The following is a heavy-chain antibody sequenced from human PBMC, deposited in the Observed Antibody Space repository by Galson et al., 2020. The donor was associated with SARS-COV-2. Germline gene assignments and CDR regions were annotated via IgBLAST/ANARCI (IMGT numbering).Heavy chain of an antibody. CDR3: ARDRSLAAAALGFDF. V-gene: IGHV3-30*04. J-gene: IGHJ4*02. CDR1: GFIFSNYA. CDR2: ISYDGSSK. Sequence: TGGSLRLSCAASGFIFSNYAMHWVRQAPGKGLEWVAVISYDGSSKYYAGSVKGRFTISRDKSKKTVSLQMNSLRPEDTAVYYCARDRSLAAAALGFDFWGQGTLVTVSS. D-gene: IGHD6-13*01.